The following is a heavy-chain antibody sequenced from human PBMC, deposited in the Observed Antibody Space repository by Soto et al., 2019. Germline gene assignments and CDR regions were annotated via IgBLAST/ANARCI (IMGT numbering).Heavy chain of an antibody. Sequence: PGESLKISCKGSGYSFTSYWISWVRQMPGKGLVWMGSIDPSDSYTNYSPSFQGHVTISADKSISTAYLQWSSLKASDTAMYYCASNLRGKTMVRGVLYYYDGIDVWGQGTTVTVSS. V-gene: IGHV5-10-1*01. CDR3: ASNLRGKTMVRGVLYYYDGIDV. CDR1: GYSFTSYW. CDR2: IDPSDSYT. D-gene: IGHD3-10*01. J-gene: IGHJ6*02.